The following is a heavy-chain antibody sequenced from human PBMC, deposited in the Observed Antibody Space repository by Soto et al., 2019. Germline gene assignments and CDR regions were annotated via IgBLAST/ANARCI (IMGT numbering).Heavy chain of an antibody. D-gene: IGHD7-27*01. CDR1: GDTFKNCV. J-gene: IGHJ6*02. CDR3: AAELGFGKLAVV. Sequence: QVQVVQSGVEVRRPGSSVKVSCKASGDTFKNCVISWVRQAPGQGLEWMGVIIPLFGTTDFAQRFQGRLTITTDESTTTAYMELSRLRSEDTATYYGAAELGFGKLAVVWGQGTTVIVSS. V-gene: IGHV1-69*01. CDR2: IIPLFGTT.